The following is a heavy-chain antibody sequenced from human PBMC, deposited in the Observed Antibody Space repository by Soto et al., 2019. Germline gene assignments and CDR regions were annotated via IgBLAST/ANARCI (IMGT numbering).Heavy chain of an antibody. CDR2: VNWNAVST. V-gene: IGHV3-43*01. Sequence: PGGSLRLSCAACGFSFDDYTIHWVRQAPWKGLEWVSTVNWNAVSTYYADSVKGRFTISRDNSRNSLYLQMNSLRIEDTSLYYCAKDIGSPGFCYHSVDVWREGTTFSVYS. J-gene: IGHJ6*04. D-gene: IGHD3-16*02. CDR1: GFSFDDYT. CDR3: AKDIGSPGFCYHSVDV.